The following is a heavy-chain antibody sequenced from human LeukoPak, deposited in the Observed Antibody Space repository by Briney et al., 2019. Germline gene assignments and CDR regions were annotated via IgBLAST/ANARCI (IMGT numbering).Heavy chain of an antibody. J-gene: IGHJ3*02. CDR1: GFTFSSYS. CDR3: ARLYCSGGSCYSVGAFDI. V-gene: IGHV3-21*01. D-gene: IGHD2-15*01. CDR2: ISSSSSYI. Sequence: GGSLRLSCAASGFTFSSYSMDWVRQAPGKGLEWVSSISSSSSYIYYADSVKGRFTISRDNAKNSLYLQMNSLRAEDTAVYYCARLYCSGGSCYSVGAFDIWGQGTMVTVSS.